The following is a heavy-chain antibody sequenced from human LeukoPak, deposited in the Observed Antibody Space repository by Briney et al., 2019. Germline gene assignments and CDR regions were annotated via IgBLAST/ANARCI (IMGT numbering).Heavy chain of an antibody. J-gene: IGHJ3*02. V-gene: IGHV4-61*01. CDR2: IYYSGST. CDR1: GGSISSSSYY. CDR3: ASSAMPTIDAFDI. D-gene: IGHD5-12*01. Sequence: PSETLSLTCTVSGGSISSSSYYWSWIRQPPGKGLEWIGYIYYSGSTNYNPSLKSRVTISVDTSKNQFFLKLSSVTAADTAVYYCASSAMPTIDAFDIWGKGTMVTVSS.